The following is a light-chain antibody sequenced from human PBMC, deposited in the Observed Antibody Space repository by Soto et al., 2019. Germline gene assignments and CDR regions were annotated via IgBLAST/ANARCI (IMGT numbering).Light chain of an antibody. V-gene: IGLV2-23*01. CDR2: EGN. CDR1: NL. CDR3: CSYAGQRVV. J-gene: IGLJ2*01. Sequence: QSALTQPASVSGAPGQSITISCTYNLVSWYQQHPGKAPKLMIYEGNKRPSGVSHRFSGSKSGNTASLTISGLQAEDEADYYCCSYAGQRVVFGGGTKLTVL.